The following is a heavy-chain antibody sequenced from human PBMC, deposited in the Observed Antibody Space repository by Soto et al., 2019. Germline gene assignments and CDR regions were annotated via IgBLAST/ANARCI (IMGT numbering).Heavy chain of an antibody. CDR3: ARDNTGLSQVACDV. J-gene: IGHJ3*01. Sequence: QVQLVQSGGGVVQPGTSLRLSCAASGFIFSDYVMYWFRQTPGKGLEWMAVISYDGTNKHYANSVKGRFFISRDNSNNTLYLQMSSLRPEDPAIYYCARDNTGLSQVACDVWGRGTLVAVSS. D-gene: IGHD2-8*02. V-gene: IGHV3-30*04. CDR1: GFIFSDYV. CDR2: ISYDGTNK.